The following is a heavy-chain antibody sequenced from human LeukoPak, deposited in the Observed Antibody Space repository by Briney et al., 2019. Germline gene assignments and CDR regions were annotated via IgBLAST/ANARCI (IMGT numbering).Heavy chain of an antibody. D-gene: IGHD4-17*01. V-gene: IGHV3-43*02. CDR1: GFTFDDYA. Sequence: GGSLRLSCAASGFTFDDYAIHWVRQAPGKGLEWVSLISGDGGSTYYADSVKGRFTISRDNSKNSLYLQMNSLRTEDTALYYCAKDKNYYGDYRGAFDIWGQGTMVTVSS. CDR2: ISGDGGST. J-gene: IGHJ3*02. CDR3: AKDKNYYGDYRGAFDI.